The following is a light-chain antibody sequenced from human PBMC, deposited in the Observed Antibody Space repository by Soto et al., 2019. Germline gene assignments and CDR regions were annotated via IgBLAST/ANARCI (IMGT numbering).Light chain of an antibody. CDR3: QQYVTSPWT. CDR1: QSVSDTL. Sequence: EIVLTQSPATLSLSPGERVTLSCRASQSVSDTLIAWYQQKPGQAPRLRIYGGFYRATAIPDRFSGSGSGTDFTLTITSLEPEDLAVYYCQQYVTSPWTFGQGTRVDIK. CDR2: GGF. V-gene: IGKV3-20*01. J-gene: IGKJ1*01.